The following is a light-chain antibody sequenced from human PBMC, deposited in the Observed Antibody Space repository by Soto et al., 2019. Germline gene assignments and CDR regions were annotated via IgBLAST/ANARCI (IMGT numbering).Light chain of an antibody. CDR2: VAS. CDR1: QSIGSF. CDR3: QQSFSTPLT. J-gene: IGKJ4*01. V-gene: IGKV1-39*01. Sequence: TNMTQSPSSMSASAGNRFTITCRALQSIGSFLKWHQQKPGKAPNVLINVASTLRSGVPSRCSGSGAGTDFNLTINSLQPEDVATYFCQQSFSTPLTFGGGTKVDIK.